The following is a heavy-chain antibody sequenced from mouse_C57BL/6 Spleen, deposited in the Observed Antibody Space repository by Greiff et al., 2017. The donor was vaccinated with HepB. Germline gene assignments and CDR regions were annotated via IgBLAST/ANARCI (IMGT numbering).Heavy chain of an antibody. CDR3: AKDGSSPLDY. J-gene: IGHJ2*01. V-gene: IGHV14-2*01. CDR1: GFNIKDYY. CDR2: IDPEDGDT. Sequence: EVQLQQSGAELVKPGASVKLSCTASGFNIKDYYMHWVKQRTEQGLEWIGRIDPEDGDTKYAPKFQGKATITADTSSNTAYLQLSSLTSEDTAVYYCAKDGSSPLDYWGQGTTLTVSS. D-gene: IGHD1-1*01.